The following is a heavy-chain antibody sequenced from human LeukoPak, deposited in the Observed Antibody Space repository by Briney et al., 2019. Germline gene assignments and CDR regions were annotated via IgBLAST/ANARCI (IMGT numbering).Heavy chain of an antibody. CDR1: GGSISSHY. CDR3: ARGNVRGSGFTDYYYYYMDV. J-gene: IGHJ6*03. D-gene: IGHD3-10*02. CDR2: IYDTGRT. Sequence: PSETLSLTCTVSGGSISSHYWSWIRQPPGEGLEWIGYIYDTGRTNSNPSLKSRVTISVDTSKNQCSLKLTSVTAADTAVYYCARGNVRGSGFTDYYYYYMDVWGKGTTVTVSS. V-gene: IGHV4-59*11.